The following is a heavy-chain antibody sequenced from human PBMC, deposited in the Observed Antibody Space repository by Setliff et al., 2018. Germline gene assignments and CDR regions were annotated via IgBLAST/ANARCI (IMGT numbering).Heavy chain of an antibody. CDR1: GDSIRRGDY. CDR2: MYYSGKT. V-gene: IGHV4-38-2*02. CDR3: ARETTMTYYCYYMDV. Sequence: PSETLSLTCTVPGDSIRRGDYWGWIRQPPGKGLEWIAAMYYSGKTFYIPSLKTRVTISVDTSKNQFSLTLSSVTLADTAVYYCARETTMTYYCYYMDVWGKGTTVTVSS. D-gene: IGHD4-17*01. J-gene: IGHJ6*03.